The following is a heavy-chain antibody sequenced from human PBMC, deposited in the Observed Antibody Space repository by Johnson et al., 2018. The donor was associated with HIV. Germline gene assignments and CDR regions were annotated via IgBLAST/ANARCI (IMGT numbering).Heavy chain of an antibody. CDR3: AKALVGATLSDAFDI. CDR2: ISWNSGRR. D-gene: IGHD1-26*01. J-gene: IGHJ3*02. V-gene: IGHV3-9*01. CDR1: GFTFDDYA. Sequence: VQLVESGGGLVQPGRSLRVSCAASGFTFDDYAMHWVRQAPGKGLEWVSGISWNSGRRGYADSVKGRFIISRDNAKNSLYLQMNSLRAEDTALYYCAKALVGATLSDAFDIWGQGTMVTVSS.